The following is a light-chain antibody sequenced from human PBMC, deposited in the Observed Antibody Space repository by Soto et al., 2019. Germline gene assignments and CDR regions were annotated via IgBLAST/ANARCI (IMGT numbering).Light chain of an antibody. V-gene: IGKV3-20*01. J-gene: IGKJ1*01. CDR3: HQYGYSPKT. CDR1: QSLSTTY. CDR2: AAS. Sequence: EIVLTQSPGTLSLSPGEKATLSCRASQSLSTTYLSWYQQKPGQAPRLLIYAASSRATGIPDRFSASGSGTDFTLDISRVEPEDFAVYYCHQYGYSPKTFGQGTKVEIK.